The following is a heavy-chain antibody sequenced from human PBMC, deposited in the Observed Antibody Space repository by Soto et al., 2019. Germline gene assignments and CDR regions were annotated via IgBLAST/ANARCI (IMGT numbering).Heavy chain of an antibody. V-gene: IGHV1-2*02. CDR3: AKGGAIVAVGTRLYLYSAMDV. J-gene: IGHJ6*02. CDR2: INPNSGDT. CDR1: GYTFTGYY. D-gene: IGHD5-12*01. Sequence: ASVKVSCKASGYTFTGYYVHWVRQAPGQGLEWMGWINPNSGDTYLAQRFQGRVTMNRDTSIGTAYMELRGLTSDDTAEYYCAKGGAIVAVGTRLYLYSAMDVWGQGTTVTVSS.